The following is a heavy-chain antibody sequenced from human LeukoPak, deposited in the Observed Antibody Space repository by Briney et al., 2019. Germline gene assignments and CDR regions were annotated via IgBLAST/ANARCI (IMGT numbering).Heavy chain of an antibody. J-gene: IGHJ5*02. CDR1: GFTFSSYA. Sequence: PGGSLRLSCAASGFTFSSYAMSWVRQAPGKGLEWVSAISGSGGSTYYADSVKGRFTISRDNSKNTLYLQMNSLRAEDTAVYYCAKAPTAYDYVWGSYRHNWFDPWGQGTLVTVSS. CDR3: AKAPTAYDYVWGSYRHNWFDP. CDR2: ISGSGGST. D-gene: IGHD3-16*02. V-gene: IGHV3-23*01.